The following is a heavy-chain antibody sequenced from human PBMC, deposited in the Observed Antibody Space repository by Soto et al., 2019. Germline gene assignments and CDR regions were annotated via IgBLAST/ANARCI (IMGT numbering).Heavy chain of an antibody. Sequence: SETLSLTCTVSGGSISSYYWSWIRQPPGKGLGWIGYIYYSGSTNYNPSLKSRVTISVDTSKNQFSLKLSSVTAADTAVYYCARAGDYVWGSYREGAFDIWGQGTMVTVSS. CDR2: IYYSGST. CDR1: GGSISSYY. D-gene: IGHD3-16*02. V-gene: IGHV4-59*01. J-gene: IGHJ3*02. CDR3: ARAGDYVWGSYREGAFDI.